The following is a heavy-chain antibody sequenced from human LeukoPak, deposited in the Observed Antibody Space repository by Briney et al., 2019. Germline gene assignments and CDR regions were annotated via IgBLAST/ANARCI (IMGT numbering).Heavy chain of an antibody. D-gene: IGHD2-2*01. J-gene: IGHJ5*02. CDR2: VYYGGGK. V-gene: IGHV4-59*11. Sequence: PSETLSLTCSVSGVSISSQYWSWIRQPPGRGLEWIGYVYYGGGKNYNPSLQSRMTISADTTNNQCSLHLTSVTAADTAFYYCAKGSYQRGWFGPWGQGVLVTVSS. CDR1: GVSISSQY. CDR3: AKGSYQRGWFGP.